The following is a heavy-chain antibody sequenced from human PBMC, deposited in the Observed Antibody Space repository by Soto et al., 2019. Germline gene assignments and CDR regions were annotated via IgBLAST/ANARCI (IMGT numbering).Heavy chain of an antibody. D-gene: IGHD2-15*01. CDR2: INHSGST. CDR1: GGSLSGYS. Sequence: SETLSLTCAVYGGSLSGYSWSWIRQTPGKGLEWSGEINHSGSTNYNPSLKSRVTISVDMSENQFSLELNSVTAADTAVYYCGLVAAIRNKYGTEVWGQRFTVTVSS. CDR3: GLVAAIRNKYGTEV. J-gene: IGHJ6*02. V-gene: IGHV4-34*01.